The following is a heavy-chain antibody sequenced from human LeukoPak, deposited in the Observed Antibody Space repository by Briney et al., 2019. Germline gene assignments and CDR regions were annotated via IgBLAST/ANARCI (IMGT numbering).Heavy chain of an antibody. D-gene: IGHD3-22*01. J-gene: IGHJ4*02. V-gene: IGHV4-30-4*08. CDR1: GGSISSGDYY. Sequence: RASQTLSLTCTVSGGSISSGDYYWSWIRQPPGKGLEWIGYIYYSGSTYYNPSLKSRVTISVGTSKNQFSLKLSSVTAADTAVYYCARGRGYWAFDYWGQGTLVTVSS. CDR3: ARGRGYWAFDY. CDR2: IYYSGST.